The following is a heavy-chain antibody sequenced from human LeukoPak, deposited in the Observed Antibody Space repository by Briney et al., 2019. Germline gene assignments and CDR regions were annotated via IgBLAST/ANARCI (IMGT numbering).Heavy chain of an antibody. V-gene: IGHV3-11*04. D-gene: IGHD2-2*03. J-gene: IGHJ4*02. CDR2: ISSSGSTI. CDR1: GFTFSDYY. Sequence: GGSLRLSCAASGFTFSDYYMSWIRQAPGKGLEGVSYISSSGSTIYYADSVKGRFTISRDSAKNSLYLQMNSLRAEDTAVYYCARGGPRRGYCSSTSCPAGYWGQGTLVTVSS. CDR3: ARGGPRRGYCSSTSCPAGY.